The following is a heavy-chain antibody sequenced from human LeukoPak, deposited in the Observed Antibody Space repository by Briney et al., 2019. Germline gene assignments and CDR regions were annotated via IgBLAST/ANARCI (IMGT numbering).Heavy chain of an antibody. V-gene: IGHV4-34*01. CDR2: IYHSGST. D-gene: IGHD3-16*02. J-gene: IGHJ5*02. Sequence: SETLSLTCAVYGGSFSGYYWTWIRQPPGKGLEWIGSIYHSGSTYYNPSLKSRVTISVDTSKNQFSLKLSSVTAADTAVYYCARAEGYVWGSYRGGWFDPWGQGTLVTVSS. CDR3: ARAEGYVWGSYRGGWFDP. CDR1: GGSFSGYY.